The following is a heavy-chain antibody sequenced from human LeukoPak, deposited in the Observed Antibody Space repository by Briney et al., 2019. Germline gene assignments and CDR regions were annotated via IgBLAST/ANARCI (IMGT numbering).Heavy chain of an antibody. CDR2: IYGDNGDT. CDR3: VREVPGVYFYYYMDV. J-gene: IGHJ6*03. V-gene: IGHV1-3*03. D-gene: IGHD1-26*01. CDR1: GYSFTSYA. Sequence: ASVKGSCKASGYSFTSYAMNWVRQAPGQRLEWMGWIYGDNGDTKYSQEFQGRVTITRDTSASTAYMELSSLRPEDMAVYYCVREVPGVYFYYYMDVWGKGTTVTVSS.